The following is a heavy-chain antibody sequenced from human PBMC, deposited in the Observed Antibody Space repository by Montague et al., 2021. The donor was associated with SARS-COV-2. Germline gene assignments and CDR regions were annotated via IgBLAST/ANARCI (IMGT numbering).Heavy chain of an antibody. V-gene: IGHV4-59*01. CDR2: IDYSGST. D-gene: IGHD3-3*01. J-gene: IGHJ6*03. CDR1: GGSISGYY. Sequence: SETLSLTCTVSGGSISGYYWSWIRQPPGKGLEWIGYIDYSGSTNXXPSSKGGVTISVDTSKNQFSLKLSSVTAADTAVYYCARALVPEEWLFGGDYYYYMDVWGKGTPVTVSS. CDR3: ARALVPEEWLFGGDYYYYMDV.